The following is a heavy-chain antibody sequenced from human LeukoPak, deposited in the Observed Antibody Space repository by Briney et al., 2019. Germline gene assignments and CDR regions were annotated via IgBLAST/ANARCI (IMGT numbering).Heavy chain of an antibody. J-gene: IGHJ6*04. Sequence: GGSLRLSXEVSGFMFRNYWMDWVRQTPGRGLEWVANINQDGSEKYFVDSVKGRFTISRDNAKNSLYLQMNNLRDEDTAVYYCSRALEVWGKGTAVTVSS. CDR1: GFMFRNYW. V-gene: IGHV3-7*01. CDR2: INQDGSEK. CDR3: SRALEV.